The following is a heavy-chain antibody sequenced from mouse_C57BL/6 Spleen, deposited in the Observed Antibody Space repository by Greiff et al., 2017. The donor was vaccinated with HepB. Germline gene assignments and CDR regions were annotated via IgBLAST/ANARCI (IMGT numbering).Heavy chain of an antibody. CDR2: IDPSDSET. J-gene: IGHJ3*01. CDR3: SLYYDYPWFAY. D-gene: IGHD2-4*01. V-gene: IGHV1-52*01. CDR1: GYTFTSYW. Sequence: QVQLQQPGAELVRPGSSVKLSCKASGYTFTSYWMHWVKQRPIQGLEWIGNIDPSDSETHYNQKFKDKATLTVDKSSSTAYMQLSSLTSEDSAVYYCSLYYDYPWFAYWGQGPLVTVSA.